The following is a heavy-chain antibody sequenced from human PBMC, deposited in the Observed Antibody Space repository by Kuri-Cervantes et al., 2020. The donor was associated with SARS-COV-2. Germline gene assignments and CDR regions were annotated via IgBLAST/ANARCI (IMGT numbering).Heavy chain of an antibody. D-gene: IGHD2-2*01. CDR2: IKQDGSEK. J-gene: IGHJ4*02. CDR3: ARSRCCSSTSCPGGDY. V-gene: IGHV3-7*03. Sequence: GGSLRLSCAASGFTFSSYWMSWVRQAPGKGLEWVANIKQDGSEKYYVDSVKGRFTISRDNAKNSLYLQMNSLRAEDTALYYCARSRCCSSTSCPGGDYWGQGTLVTVSS. CDR1: GFTFSSYW.